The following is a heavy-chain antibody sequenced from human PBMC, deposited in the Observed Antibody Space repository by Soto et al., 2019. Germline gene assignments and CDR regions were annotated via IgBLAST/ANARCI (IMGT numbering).Heavy chain of an antibody. CDR1: GFTFSSYS. V-gene: IGHV3-21*01. D-gene: IGHD6-19*01. Sequence: GSLRLSCAASGFTFSSYSMNWVRQAPGKGLGWFSSISSSSSYIYYADSVKGRFTISRDNAKNSLYLQMNSLRAEDTAVYYCARARREQWLGSYYYYGMDVWGQGTTVTVSS. CDR3: ARARREQWLGSYYYYGMDV. J-gene: IGHJ6*02. CDR2: ISSSSSYI.